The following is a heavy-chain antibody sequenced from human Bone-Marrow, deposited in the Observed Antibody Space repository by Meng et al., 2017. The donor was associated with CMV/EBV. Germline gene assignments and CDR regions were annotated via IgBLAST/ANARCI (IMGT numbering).Heavy chain of an antibody. CDR1: GFTFSSYW. Sequence: GESLKISCAASGFTFSSYWMHWVRQVPGKGPMWVSRILSDGSSTSYADSVKGRFTISRDNAKNTLYLQMNSLRAEDTAVYYCARGDFWSGPDYWGQGTLVAVSS. J-gene: IGHJ4*02. CDR3: ARGDFWSGPDY. CDR2: ILSDGSST. V-gene: IGHV3-74*01. D-gene: IGHD3-3*01.